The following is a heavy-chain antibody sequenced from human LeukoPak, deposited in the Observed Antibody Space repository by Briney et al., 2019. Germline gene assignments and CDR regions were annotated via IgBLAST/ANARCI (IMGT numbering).Heavy chain of an antibody. V-gene: IGHV3-53*01. CDR3: ASGTSYGT. CDR1: GFSVSNNY. CDR2: MHSDGRT. D-gene: IGHD1-1*01. J-gene: IGHJ5*02. Sequence: PGGSLRLSCAASGFSVSNNYMNWVRQASGKGLEWVSVMHSDGRTFYADSVKGRFTISRDNAKNSLYLQMNSLRAEDTAVYYCASGTSYGTWGQGTLVTVSS.